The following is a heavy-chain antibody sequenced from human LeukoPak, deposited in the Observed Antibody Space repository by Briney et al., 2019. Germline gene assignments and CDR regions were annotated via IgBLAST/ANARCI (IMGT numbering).Heavy chain of an antibody. V-gene: IGHV3-53*01. CDR2: IYSGGST. D-gene: IGHD6-6*01. J-gene: IGHJ4*02. Sequence: PGGSLRLSCAASGFTVSSNYMSWVRQAPGKGLEWVSVIYSGGSTYYADSVKGRFTISRDNSKNTLYLQMNSLRAEDTAVYYCARGSIAASFDYWGQGTLATVSS. CDR1: GFTVSSNY. CDR3: ARGSIAASFDY.